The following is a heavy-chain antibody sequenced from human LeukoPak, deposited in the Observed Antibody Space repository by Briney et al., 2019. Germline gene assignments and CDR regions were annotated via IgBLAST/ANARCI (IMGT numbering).Heavy chain of an antibody. Sequence: GGSLRLSCAASGFTFSDYYMSWIRQAPGKGLEWVSYISSSGSTTYYADSVKGRFTISRDNAKNSLYLQMNSLRAEDTAIYYCAKASWVSSTDAVRWGQGTLVTVSS. CDR3: AKASWVSSTDAVR. CDR2: ISSSGSTT. D-gene: IGHD3-16*01. CDR1: GFTFSDYY. J-gene: IGHJ4*02. V-gene: IGHV3-11*01.